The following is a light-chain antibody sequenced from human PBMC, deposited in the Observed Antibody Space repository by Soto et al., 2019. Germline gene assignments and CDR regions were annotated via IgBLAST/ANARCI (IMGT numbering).Light chain of an antibody. CDR1: SSDVGGYNY. CDR2: EVS. CDR3: SSYTSSSTLESV. V-gene: IGLV2-14*01. Sequence: QSVLTQPASVSGSHGLSITISCTGTSSDVGGYNYVSWYQQHPGKAPKLMIYEVSNRPSGVSNRFSGSKSGNTASLTISGLQAEDEADYYCSSYTSSSTLESVFGTGTKMTVL. J-gene: IGLJ1*01.